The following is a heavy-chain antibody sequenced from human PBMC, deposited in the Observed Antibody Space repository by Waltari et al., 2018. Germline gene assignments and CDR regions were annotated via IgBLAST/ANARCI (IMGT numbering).Heavy chain of an antibody. Sequence: QVTLRESGPALVKPTQTLTLTCTFSGFSPSTSGMCVSWIRQPPGKALEWLARIDWDDDKYYSTSLKTRLTISKDTSKNQVVLTMTNMDPVDTATYYCARTMMGYGSGGSLDYWGQGTLVTVSS. J-gene: IGHJ4*02. CDR1: GFSPSTSGMC. V-gene: IGHV2-70*15. CDR2: IDWDDDK. CDR3: ARTMMGYGSGGSLDY. D-gene: IGHD2-15*01.